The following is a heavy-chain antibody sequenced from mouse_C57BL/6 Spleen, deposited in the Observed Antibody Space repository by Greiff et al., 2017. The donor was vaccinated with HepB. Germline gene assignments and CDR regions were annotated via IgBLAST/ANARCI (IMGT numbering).Heavy chain of an antibody. V-gene: IGHV1-69*01. J-gene: IGHJ1*03. CDR2: IDPSDSYT. D-gene: IGHD1-1*01. CDR1: GYTFTSYW. CDR3: ARRGDYYGSSHWYFDV. Sequence: LQQSGAELVMPGASVKLSCKASGYTFTSYWMHWVKQRPGQGLEWIGEIDPSDSYTNYNQKFKGKSTLTVDKSSSTAYMQLSSLTSEDSAVYYCARRGDYYGSSHWYFDVWGTGTTVTVSS.